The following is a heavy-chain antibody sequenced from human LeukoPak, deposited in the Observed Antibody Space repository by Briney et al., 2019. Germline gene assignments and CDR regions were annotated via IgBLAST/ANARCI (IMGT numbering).Heavy chain of an antibody. CDR2: INTYTGNP. J-gene: IGHJ6*03. Sequence: ASVKVSCKASGYTFTSYAMNWVRQAPGQGLEWMGWINTYTGNPTYAQGFTGRFVFSLDTSVSTAYLQISSLKAEDTAVYYCARDLVGWFYASTGYSYGYNYYYYMDVWGKGTTVAVSS. V-gene: IGHV7-4-1*02. CDR3: ARDLVGWFYASTGYSYGYNYYYYMDV. D-gene: IGHD5-18*01. CDR1: GYTFTSYA.